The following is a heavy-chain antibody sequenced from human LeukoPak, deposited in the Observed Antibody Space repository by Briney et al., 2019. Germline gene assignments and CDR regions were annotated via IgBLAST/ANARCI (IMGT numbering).Heavy chain of an antibody. CDR1: GYTFTGYY. CDR3: ARDRLSYFDSSDYWDFDS. V-gene: IGHV1-2*02. CDR2: INPNRGIT. J-gene: IGHJ4*02. D-gene: IGHD3-22*01. Sequence: ASVKVSCKASGYTFTGYYMHWVRQAPGQGLEWMGWINPNRGITNFAQKFQDRVSMTRDTSISTFHMELSRLTSDDTAVYYCARDRLSYFDSSDYWDFDSWGQGTLVTVSS.